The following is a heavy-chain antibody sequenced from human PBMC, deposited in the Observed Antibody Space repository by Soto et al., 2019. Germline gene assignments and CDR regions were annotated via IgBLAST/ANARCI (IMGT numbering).Heavy chain of an antibody. CDR1: GGSIINGDTY. CDR3: ARDAPGVAPY. J-gene: IGHJ4*02. CDR2: INYRGTT. Sequence: QVQLQESGPGLVKPSQTLSLTCTVSGGSIINGDTYLNWIRQHPEKGLEWLGYINYRGTTNYNPALKSRILISIDTSKNQFSLRLTSGTAADTAVYYCARDAPGVAPYWGQGTLVTVSS. V-gene: IGHV4-31*03. D-gene: IGHD2-15*01.